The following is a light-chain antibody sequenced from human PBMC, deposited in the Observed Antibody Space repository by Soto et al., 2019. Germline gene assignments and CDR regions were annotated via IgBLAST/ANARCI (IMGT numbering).Light chain of an antibody. CDR3: QQYNNWPPKQYT. J-gene: IGKJ2*01. CDR1: QSVSSN. V-gene: IGKV3-15*01. CDR2: GAS. Sequence: EIVMTQSPATLSVSPGERATLSCRASQSVSSNLAWYQHKPGQAPRLLIYGASTRATGIPARFSASGSGTDFSLTISSLQSEDFAVYYCQQYNNWPPKQYTFGQGTKLEIK.